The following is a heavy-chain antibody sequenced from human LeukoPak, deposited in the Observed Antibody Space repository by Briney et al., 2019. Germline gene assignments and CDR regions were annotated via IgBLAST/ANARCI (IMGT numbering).Heavy chain of an antibody. Sequence: ASVRISSKISGQTLTDYYIHWGQHALGRGLEWMGLIDPVDNEKTYTERFEDRLTITADTSLDTACMELSSLRSEDTAMYYCATVGGGFCGNSTCPRHAFHSWGQGTMVTVSS. CDR1: GQTLTDYY. J-gene: IGHJ3*02. V-gene: IGHV1-69-2*01. CDR3: ATVGGGFCGNSTCPRHAFHS. D-gene: IGHD4-23*01. CDR2: IDPVDNEK.